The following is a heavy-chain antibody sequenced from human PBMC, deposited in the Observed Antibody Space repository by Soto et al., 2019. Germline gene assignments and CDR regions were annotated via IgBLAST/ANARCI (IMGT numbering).Heavy chain of an antibody. D-gene: IGHD3-16*01. CDR1: GDSIISFYL. V-gene: IGHV4-59*12. J-gene: IGHJ5*02. CDR2: IYYSGST. CDR3: AKDAIAKDGIWLMDS. Sequence: PSETLSLTCAVSGDSIISFYLWAWIRQPPGRGLEWIAYIYYSGSTYYNPSLRSRVTISIHTSKSQFSLQMDSLRAVDTAVYYCAKDAIAKDGIWLMDSWGQGTVVTVSS.